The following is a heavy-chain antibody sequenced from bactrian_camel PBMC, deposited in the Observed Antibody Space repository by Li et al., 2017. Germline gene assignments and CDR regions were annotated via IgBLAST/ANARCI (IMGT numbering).Heavy chain of an antibody. CDR2: MYTRGASI. CDR1: GYTYSDYY. D-gene: IGHD6*01. J-gene: IGHJ7*01. V-gene: IGHV3S28*01. Sequence: QLVESGGGSVQAGQSLRLSCAVSGYTYSDYYMGWFRQAPGKEREGVAAMYTRGASIVYADSVKGRFTVSRDNAKNTLYLQMNSLKPEDAGTYYCAVAIRGMYGGSWFCHNRDGIDYWGEGTQVTVS.